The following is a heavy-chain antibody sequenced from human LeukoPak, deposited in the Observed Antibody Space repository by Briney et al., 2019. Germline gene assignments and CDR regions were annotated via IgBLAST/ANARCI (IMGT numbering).Heavy chain of an antibody. Sequence: GGSLRLSCAASGFTFSSYWMSWVRQAPGKGLEWVSSISSSSSYIYYADSVKGRFTISRDNAKNSLYLQMNSLRAEDTAVYYCARDSPGDGYFDYWGQGTLVTVSS. CDR3: ARDSPGDGYFDY. V-gene: IGHV3-21*01. CDR2: ISSSSSYI. D-gene: IGHD5-24*01. J-gene: IGHJ4*02. CDR1: GFTFSSYW.